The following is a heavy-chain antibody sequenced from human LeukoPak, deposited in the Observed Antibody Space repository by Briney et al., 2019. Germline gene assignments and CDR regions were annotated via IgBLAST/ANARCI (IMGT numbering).Heavy chain of an antibody. CDR2: IKQDGSEK. CDR3: AREGSSKTYYYDSSGLGY. Sequence: PGGSLRLSCAASGLTFSSYWMSWVRQAPGKGLEWVANIKQDGSEKYYVDSVKGRFTISRDNAKNSLYLQMNSLRAEDTAVYYCAREGSSKTYYYDSSGLGYWGQGTLVTVSS. CDR1: GLTFSSYW. D-gene: IGHD3-22*01. V-gene: IGHV3-7*01. J-gene: IGHJ4*02.